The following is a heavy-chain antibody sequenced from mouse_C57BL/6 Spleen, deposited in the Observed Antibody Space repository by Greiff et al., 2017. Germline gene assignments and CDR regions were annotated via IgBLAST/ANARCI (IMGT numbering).Heavy chain of an antibody. V-gene: IGHV1-50*01. CDR1: GYTFTSYW. Sequence: QVQLQQPGAELVKPGASVKLSCKASGYTFTSYWMQWVKQRPGQGLEWIGEIDPSDSYTNYNQKFKGKATLTVDTSSSTAYMQLSSLTSEDSAVYYCARGYAGYLDYWGQGTTLTVSS. D-gene: IGHD2-14*01. CDR3: ARGYAGYLDY. J-gene: IGHJ2*01. CDR2: IDPSDSYT.